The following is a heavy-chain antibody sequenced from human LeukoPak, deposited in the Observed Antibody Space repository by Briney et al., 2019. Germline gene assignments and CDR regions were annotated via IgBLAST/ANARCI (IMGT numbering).Heavy chain of an antibody. J-gene: IGHJ4*02. CDR3: ARAQDCSGGSCHFDY. V-gene: IGHV3-48*04. CDR1: GFTFISYS. Sequence: GGSLRLSCAASGFTFISYSMNWVRQAPGKGLEWLSYISSSSSTIYYADSVKGRFTISRDNAKNSLYLQMNSLRAEDTAVYYCARAQDCSGGSCHFDYWGQGTLVTVSS. D-gene: IGHD2-15*01. CDR2: ISSSSSTI.